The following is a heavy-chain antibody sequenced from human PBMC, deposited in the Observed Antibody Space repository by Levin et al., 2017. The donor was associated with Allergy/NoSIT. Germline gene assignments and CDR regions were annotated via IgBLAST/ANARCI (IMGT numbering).Heavy chain of an antibody. CDR1: GGSISSSSYY. CDR2: IYYSGST. CDR3: ARLDIVATMAREI. J-gene: IGHJ6*04. D-gene: IGHD5-12*01. Sequence: SETLSLTCTVSGGSISSSSYYWGWIRQPPGTGLEWIGSIYYSGSTYYNPSLKSRVTISVDTSKNQFSLKLSSVTAADTAVYYCARLDIVATMAREIWGKGTTVTVSS. V-gene: IGHV4-39*01.